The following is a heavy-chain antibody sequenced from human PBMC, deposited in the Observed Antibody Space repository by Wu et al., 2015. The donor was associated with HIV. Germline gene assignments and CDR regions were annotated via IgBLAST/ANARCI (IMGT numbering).Heavy chain of an antibody. V-gene: IGHV1-69*05. CDR1: GGTFSSYA. J-gene: IGHJ4*02. D-gene: IGHD1-7*01. CDR3: TKDGPSGTSNLDF. CDR2: IIPLLNTT. Sequence: QVQLVQSRAEVKKPGSSVKVSCKASGGTFSSYAISWVRQAPGQGLEWMGGIIPLLNTTIYAQKFQGRVTITTDESTDTAYMELSSLRSEDTAVYYCTKDGPSGTSNLDFWGQGTLVTVSS.